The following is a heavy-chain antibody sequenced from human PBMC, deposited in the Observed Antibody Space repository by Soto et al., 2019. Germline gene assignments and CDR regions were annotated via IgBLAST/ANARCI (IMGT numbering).Heavy chain of an antibody. J-gene: IGHJ6*02. CDR1: GGSISSSNW. Sequence: SETLSLTCAVSGGSISSSNWWSWVRQPPGKGLEWIGEIYHSGSTNYNPSLKSRVTISVDKSKNQFSLKLSSVTAADTAVYYCASGYSGYDWDYYYYGMDVWGQGTTVTVSS. D-gene: IGHD5-12*01. CDR3: ASGYSGYDWDYYYYGMDV. CDR2: IYHSGST. V-gene: IGHV4-4*02.